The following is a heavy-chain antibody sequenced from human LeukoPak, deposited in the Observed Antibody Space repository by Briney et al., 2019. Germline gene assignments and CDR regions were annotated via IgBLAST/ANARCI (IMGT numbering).Heavy chain of an antibody. Sequence: ASVKVSCKASGYTFINYVMHWVRQAPGQRLEWMGWIHAGDGSTEYSQKFQGRVTISRDTSANIAYMELSSLRSEDTAVYYCARDSRGRIAAAGTLGYWGQGTLVTVSS. CDR2: IHAGDGST. D-gene: IGHD6-13*01. J-gene: IGHJ4*02. CDR1: GYTFINYV. CDR3: ARDSRGRIAAAGTLGY. V-gene: IGHV1-3*01.